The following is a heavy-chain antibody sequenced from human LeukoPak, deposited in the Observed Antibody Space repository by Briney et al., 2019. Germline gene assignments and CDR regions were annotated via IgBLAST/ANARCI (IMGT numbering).Heavy chain of an antibody. D-gene: IGHD2-8*01. CDR3: ARAPYEDIVLMAYAFDI. V-gene: IGHV3-48*01. Sequence: PGGSLRLSCAASGFTFSSYSMNWVRQAPGKGLEWVSYISSSGSTIYYADSVKGRFTISRDNAKNSLYLQMNSLRAEDTAVYYCARAPYEDIVLMAYAFDIWGQGTMVTVSS. CDR1: GFTFSSYS. CDR2: ISSSGSTI. J-gene: IGHJ3*02.